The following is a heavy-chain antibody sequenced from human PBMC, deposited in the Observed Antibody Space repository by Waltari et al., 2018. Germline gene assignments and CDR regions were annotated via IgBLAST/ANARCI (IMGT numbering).Heavy chain of an antibody. Sequence: EVQLVESGGGLIQPGGSLRLSCAASGFTVSRNYMSWVRQAPGKGLEWVSVIYSGGSTYYADSVKGRFTISRDNSKNTLYLQMNSLRAEDTAVYYCARASPLAYPHDAFDIWGQGTMVTVSS. CDR3: ARASPLAYPHDAFDI. D-gene: IGHD6-13*01. CDR2: IYSGGST. CDR1: GFTVSRNY. V-gene: IGHV3-53*01. J-gene: IGHJ3*02.